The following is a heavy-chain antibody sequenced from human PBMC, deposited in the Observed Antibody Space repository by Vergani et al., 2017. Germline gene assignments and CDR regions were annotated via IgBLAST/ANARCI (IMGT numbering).Heavy chain of an antibody. CDR3: AKDHDSGLFDY. Sequence: QVQLVESGGGVVQPGGSLRLSCAASGFTFSSYGMHWVRQAPGKGLEWVAFIRYDGSNKYYADSVKGRFTISRDNSKNKLYLQMNSLRAEDTAVYYCAKDHDSGLFDYWGQGTLVTVSS. J-gene: IGHJ4*02. D-gene: IGHD5-12*01. CDR1: GFTFSSYG. V-gene: IGHV3-30*02. CDR2: IRYDGSNK.